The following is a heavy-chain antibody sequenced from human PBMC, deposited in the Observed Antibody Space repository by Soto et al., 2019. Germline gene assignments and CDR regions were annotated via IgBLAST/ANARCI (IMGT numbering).Heavy chain of an antibody. V-gene: IGHV4-34*01. CDR1: GGSFSGYY. Sequence: SETLSLTCAVYGGSFSGYYWSWIRQPPGKGLEWIGEINHSGSTNYNPSLKSRVTISVDTSKNQFSLKLSSVTAADTAVYYCARASYSSSWPLNYYYYYGMDVWGQGTTVTVSS. J-gene: IGHJ6*02. CDR3: ARASYSSSWPLNYYYYYGMDV. CDR2: INHSGST. D-gene: IGHD6-13*01.